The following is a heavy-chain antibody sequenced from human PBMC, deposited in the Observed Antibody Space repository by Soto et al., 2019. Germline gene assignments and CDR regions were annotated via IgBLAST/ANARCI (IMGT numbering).Heavy chain of an antibody. D-gene: IGHD5-12*01. V-gene: IGHV4-34*01. Sequence: QVQLQQWGAGLLKPSETLSLTCAVYGGSFSGYYWSWIRQPPGKGLEWNGEINHSGSTNYNPSLKSRVTISVDTSKNQFALKLSSVTAADTAVYYCARSRVPIEATRPYYYYYYGMDVWGQGTTVTVSS. CDR3: ARSRVPIEATRPYYYYYYGMDV. J-gene: IGHJ6*02. CDR2: INHSGST. CDR1: GGSFSGYY.